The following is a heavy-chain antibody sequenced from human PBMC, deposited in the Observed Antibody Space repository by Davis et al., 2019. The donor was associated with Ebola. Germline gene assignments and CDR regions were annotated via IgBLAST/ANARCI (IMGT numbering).Heavy chain of an antibody. D-gene: IGHD3-10*01. Sequence: ASVKVSCKASGGTFSSYAISWVRQAPGQGLEWMGWISAYNGNTNYAQKLQGRVAMTTDTSTSTAYMELSSLRSEDTAVYYCARASPAYYYGSGTGYYGMDVWGQGTTVTVSS. J-gene: IGHJ6*02. V-gene: IGHV1-18*01. CDR3: ARASPAYYYGSGTGYYGMDV. CDR2: ISAYNGNT. CDR1: GGTFSSYA.